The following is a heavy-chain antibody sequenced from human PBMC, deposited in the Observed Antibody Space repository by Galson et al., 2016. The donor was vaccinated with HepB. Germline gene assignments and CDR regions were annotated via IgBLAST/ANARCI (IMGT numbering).Heavy chain of an antibody. Sequence: SLRLSCAASGFTFTNYAMTWVRQAPGKGLEWVSGISGSTANRFYADSVKGRFTNSRDNAKKMLYLQMNSLGAEDTAVYYCAKAFVEWTYGMDVWGQGTTVTVSS. V-gene: IGHV3-23*01. J-gene: IGHJ6*02. CDR3: AKAFVEWTYGMDV. CDR1: GFTFTNYA. CDR2: ISGSTANR. D-gene: IGHD3-3*01.